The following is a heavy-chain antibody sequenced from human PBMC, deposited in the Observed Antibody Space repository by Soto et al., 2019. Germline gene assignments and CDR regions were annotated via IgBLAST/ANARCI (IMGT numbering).Heavy chain of an antibody. CDR3: ARMGDVPYYYYGMDV. CDR1: GYTFTSYG. Sequence: QVQLVQSGAEVKKPGASVKVSCKASGYTFTSYGITWVRQAPGQGLERLGWINGYNGNTNYAQKLKGRVTMTTDTSTSTAYMEVSSLRSDDAAVYYCARMGDVPYYYYGMDVWGQGTTVTVSS. V-gene: IGHV1-18*01. D-gene: IGHD3-16*01. J-gene: IGHJ6*02. CDR2: INGYNGNT.